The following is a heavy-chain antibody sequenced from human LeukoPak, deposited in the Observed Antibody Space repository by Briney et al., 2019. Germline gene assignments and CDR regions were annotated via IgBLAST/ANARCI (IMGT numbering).Heavy chain of an antibody. Sequence: GGSLRLSCAASGFTFSSYGMHWVRPAPGKGREGVAFIRYVGSNKYYAGSVKGRFTISRDNPKNTLYLQMNSLRAEDTAVYYCARERKPTYYYDSSGKGAIDIWGQGTMVTVSS. V-gene: IGHV3-30*02. J-gene: IGHJ3*02. D-gene: IGHD3-22*01. CDR1: GFTFSSYG. CDR2: IRYVGSNK. CDR3: ARERKPTYYYDSSGKGAIDI.